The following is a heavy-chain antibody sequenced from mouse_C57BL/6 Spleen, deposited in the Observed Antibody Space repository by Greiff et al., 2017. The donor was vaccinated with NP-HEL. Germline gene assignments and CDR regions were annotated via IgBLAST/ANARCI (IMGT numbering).Heavy chain of an antibody. V-gene: IGHV1-36*01. CDR1: GFTFTDYY. CDR2: VYPYNGGT. CDR3: ARVEYITAVVAPFDD. J-gene: IGHJ2*01. D-gene: IGHD1-1*01. Sequence: VQLKESGPVLVKPGPSVKISCKASGFTFTDYYMHWVKQSPGKSLEWIGLVYPYNGGTSYNQKFKGKATLTVDTSSSTAYMELNSLTSEDSAVYYCARVEYITAVVAPFDDWGQGTTLTVSS.